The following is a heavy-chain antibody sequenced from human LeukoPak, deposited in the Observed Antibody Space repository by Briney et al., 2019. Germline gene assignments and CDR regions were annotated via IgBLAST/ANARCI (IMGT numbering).Heavy chain of an antibody. CDR1: GGTFSSYA. CDR2: IIPIFGTA. CDR3: ARVARYSYGINWFDP. J-gene: IGHJ5*02. D-gene: IGHD5-18*01. V-gene: IGHV1-69*05. Sequence: SVKVSCKASGGTFSSYAISWVRQAPGQGLEWMGRIIPIFGTANYAQKFQGRVTITTDESTSTAYVELRSLRSDDTAVYYCARVARYSYGINWFDPWGQGTLVTVSS.